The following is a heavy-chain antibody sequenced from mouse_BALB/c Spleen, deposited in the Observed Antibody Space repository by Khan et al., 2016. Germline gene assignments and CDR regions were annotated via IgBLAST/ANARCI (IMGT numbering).Heavy chain of an antibody. CDR1: GYSITSDYA. CDR3: ARGRSSFFDC. Sequence: VQLKQSGPGLVKPSQSLSLTCTVTGYSITSDYAWNWIRQFPGNKLEWMGYISYSGITSYNPSLKSRIYITRDTSKNQFFLQLNSVTAEDTATYNCARGRSSFFDCWGQGTTLTVSS. D-gene: IGHD1-1*01. V-gene: IGHV3-2*02. J-gene: IGHJ2*01. CDR2: ISYSGIT.